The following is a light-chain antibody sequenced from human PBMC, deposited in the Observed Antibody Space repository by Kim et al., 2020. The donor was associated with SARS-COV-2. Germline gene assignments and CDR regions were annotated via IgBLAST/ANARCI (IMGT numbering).Light chain of an antibody. Sequence: QSNTISCTGTSGDVGGYKYVSWYQQHPGKAPKLVIYEVSNRPSGVSNRFSGSKSGNTASLTISGLQAEDEADYYCSSYIRGSTNYVFGTGTKVTVL. V-gene: IGLV2-14*01. CDR3: SSYIRGSTNYV. CDR2: EVS. CDR1: SGDVGGYKY. J-gene: IGLJ1*01.